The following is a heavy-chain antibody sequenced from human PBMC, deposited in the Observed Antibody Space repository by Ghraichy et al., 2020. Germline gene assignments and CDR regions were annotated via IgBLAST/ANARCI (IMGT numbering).Heavy chain of an antibody. J-gene: IGHJ4*02. CDR1: GGSFSGYY. Sequence: SETLSLTCAVYGGSFSGYYWSWIRQPPGKGLEWIGEINHSGSTNYNPSLKSRVTISVDTSKNQFSLKLSSVTAADTAVYYCARVGRDGYNYGGYYFDYWGQGTLVTVSS. D-gene: IGHD5-24*01. V-gene: IGHV4-34*01. CDR3: ARVGRDGYNYGGYYFDY. CDR2: INHSGST.